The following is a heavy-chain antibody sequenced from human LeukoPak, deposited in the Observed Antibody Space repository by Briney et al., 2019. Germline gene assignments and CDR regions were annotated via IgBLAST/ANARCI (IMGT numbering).Heavy chain of an antibody. J-gene: IGHJ4*02. D-gene: IGHD3-16*02. CDR2: ISGSGEST. CDR1: GFTLSSYG. CDR3: AKDESVVIRYYFDY. Sequence: PGGTLRLSCAASGFTLSSYGMSWVRQAPGKGLEWVATISGSGESTYYADSVKGRFTISRDNSKNTLYLQMNSLRAEDTALYYCAKDESVVIRYYFDYWGQGTLVTVSS. V-gene: IGHV3-23*01.